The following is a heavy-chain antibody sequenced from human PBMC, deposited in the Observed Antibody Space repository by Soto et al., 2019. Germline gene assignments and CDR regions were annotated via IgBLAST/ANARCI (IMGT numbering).Heavy chain of an antibody. CDR3: ARGGALDGTSPPFNH. V-gene: IGHV1-2*02. CDR1: GYTFSGHY. D-gene: IGHD6-19*01. Sequence: ASVKVSCKASGYTFSGHYMHCIRQAPGQGPEWLGWINANSGDTDRAPKFQDRLTMTRDTSISTAYMELSRLRSDDTAVYYCARGGALDGTSPPFNHWGQGTLVTVSS. J-gene: IGHJ4*02. CDR2: INANSGDT.